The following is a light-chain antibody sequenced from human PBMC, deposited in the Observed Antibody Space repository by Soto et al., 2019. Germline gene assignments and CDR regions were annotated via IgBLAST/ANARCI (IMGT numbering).Light chain of an antibody. V-gene: IGKV3-20*01. J-gene: IGKJ1*01. CDR1: QSVSSSY. Sequence: EIVLTPSPGTLSLSPGDRAPLSCRASQSVSSSYLAWYQQTPGQAPRLLIYGASSRATGIPDRFSGSGSGTDFTLTISRLEPEDFAVYYCQQYGSSPWTFGQGTKVDI. CDR2: GAS. CDR3: QQYGSSPWT.